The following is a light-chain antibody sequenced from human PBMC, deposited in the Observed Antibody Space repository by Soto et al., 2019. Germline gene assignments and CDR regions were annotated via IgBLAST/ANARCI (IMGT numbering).Light chain of an antibody. Sequence: QSALTQPASVSGSPGQSITISCTGTSSDVGDYNYVSWYQQYPGKAPKLMIYEVSNRPSGVSNRFSGSKSGNTASLTISGLQAEDEADYYCCSYTSSATYVFGTGTKLTVL. CDR2: EVS. J-gene: IGLJ1*01. CDR3: CSYTSSATYV. V-gene: IGLV2-14*01. CDR1: SSDVGDYNY.